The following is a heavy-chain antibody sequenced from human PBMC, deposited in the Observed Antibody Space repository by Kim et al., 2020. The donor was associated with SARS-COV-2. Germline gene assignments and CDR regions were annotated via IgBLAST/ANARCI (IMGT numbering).Heavy chain of an antibody. D-gene: IGHD3-3*01. CDR2: MNPNSGNT. CDR1: GYTFTSYD. J-gene: IGHJ6*02. V-gene: IGHV1-8*01. CDR3: ARGGVHYDFWSGRIIASGMDV. Sequence: ASVKVSCKASGYTFTSYDINWVRQATGQGLEWMGWMNPNSGNTGYAQKFQGRVTMTRNTSISTAYMELSSLRSEDTAVYYCARGGVHYDFWSGRIIASGMDVWGQGTTVTVSS.